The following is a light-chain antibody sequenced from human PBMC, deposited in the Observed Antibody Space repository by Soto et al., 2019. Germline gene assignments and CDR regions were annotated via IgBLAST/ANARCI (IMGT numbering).Light chain of an antibody. CDR2: GAS. V-gene: IGKV3-15*01. Sequence: EVVMTQSPASLSVFPGGRATLSCRASQTISNNLVWYQQSPGQPPRLLIYGASTRATGIPARFSGSGSGTEFSLTISSLRSEDFAVYHGQQNHSWPLTFGGGTKVEVK. J-gene: IGKJ4*01. CDR3: QQNHSWPLT. CDR1: QTISNN.